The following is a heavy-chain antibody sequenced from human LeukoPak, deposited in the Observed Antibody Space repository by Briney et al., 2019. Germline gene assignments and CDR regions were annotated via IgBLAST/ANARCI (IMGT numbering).Heavy chain of an antibody. CDR3: ARDKDYGFTY. Sequence: PGGSLRLSCAASGFSFSSENMNWVRQAPGKGPEWISWITGSGSGITYADSVKGRFTISRDNAKNSLFLQMNSLRVEDTAVYYCARDKDYGFTYWGQGTLVTVSS. CDR1: GFSFSSEN. J-gene: IGHJ4*02. CDR2: ITGSGSGI. V-gene: IGHV3-48*01. D-gene: IGHD4-17*01.